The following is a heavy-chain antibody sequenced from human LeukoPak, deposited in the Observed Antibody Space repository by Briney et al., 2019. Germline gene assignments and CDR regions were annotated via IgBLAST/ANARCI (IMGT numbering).Heavy chain of an antibody. D-gene: IGHD4-23*01. V-gene: IGHV3-66*01. J-gene: IGHJ4*02. CDR1: GFTVSTNY. CDR3: ARDSGTTVGYFDY. CDR2: IYSGGNT. Sequence: GGSLRLSCAASGFTVSTNYMSWVRQAPGGGLEWVSVIYSGGNTYYADSVKGRFTISRDNSKNTLYLQMNSLRADDTAVYYCARDSGTTVGYFDYWGQGTLVTVS.